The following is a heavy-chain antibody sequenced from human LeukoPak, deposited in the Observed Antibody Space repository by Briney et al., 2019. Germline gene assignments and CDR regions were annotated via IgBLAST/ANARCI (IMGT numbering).Heavy chain of an antibody. CDR3: AREGLNMVRGIIPKEAWGWFDP. CDR1: GYSISSGYY. CDR2: IYHSGST. V-gene: IGHV4-38-2*02. J-gene: IGHJ5*02. Sequence: SETLSLTCTVSGYSISSGYYWGWIRQPPGKGLEWIGSIYHSGSTYYNPSLKSRVTISVDTSKNQFSLKLSSVTAADTAVCYCAREGLNMVRGIIPKEAWGWFDPWGQGTLVTVSS. D-gene: IGHD3-10*01.